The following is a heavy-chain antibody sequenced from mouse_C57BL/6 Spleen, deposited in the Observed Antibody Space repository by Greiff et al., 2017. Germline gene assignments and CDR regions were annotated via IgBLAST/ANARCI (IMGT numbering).Heavy chain of an antibody. J-gene: IGHJ2*01. CDR3: ASNYRLDY. Sequence: AAEGLTFTDYYMSWVRQPPGKALEWLGFIRNKANGYTTEYSASVKGRFTISRDNSQSILYLQMNALRAEDSATYYCASNYRLDYWGQGTTLTVSS. CDR2: IRNKANGYTT. V-gene: IGHV7-3*01. CDR1: GLTFTDYY. D-gene: IGHD2-1*01.